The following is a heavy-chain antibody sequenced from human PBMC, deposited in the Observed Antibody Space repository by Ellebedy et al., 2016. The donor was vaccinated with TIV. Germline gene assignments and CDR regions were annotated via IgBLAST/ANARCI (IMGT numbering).Heavy chain of an antibody. CDR1: GFSFRSYW. V-gene: IGHV3-7*01. J-gene: IGHJ5*02. CDR2: IYHGGSQK. D-gene: IGHD4-17*01. Sequence: GESLKISCAASGFSFRSYWMSWVRQAPGKGLEWVANIYHGGSQKYYVDSVKGRFTISRDNVKNSLYRQMDSLRAEETAVYYCARRGSYGDYAVQINSWFDRWGQGTLVTVSP. CDR3: ARRGSYGDYAVQINSWFDR.